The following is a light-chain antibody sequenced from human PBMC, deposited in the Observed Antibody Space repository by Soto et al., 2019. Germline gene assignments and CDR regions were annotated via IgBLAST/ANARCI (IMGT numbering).Light chain of an antibody. V-gene: IGKV3-15*01. CDR3: HQYNNWPWT. J-gene: IGKJ1*01. CDR1: QSVSSN. CDR2: GAS. Sequence: EIVMPQSPATLSVSPGERTTLSCRASQSVSSNLAWYQQKPGQAPRLLIYGASTRATGIPARFSGSGSGTEFTLTISSLQSEDFAVYYCHQYNNWPWTCGQGTKVDIK.